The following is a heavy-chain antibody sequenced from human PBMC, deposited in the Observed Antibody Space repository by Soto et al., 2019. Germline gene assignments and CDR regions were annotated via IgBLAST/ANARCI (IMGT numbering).Heavy chain of an antibody. CDR1: GFTFSSYG. V-gene: IGHV3-33*01. CDR2: IWYDGSNK. J-gene: IGHJ4*02. CDR3: ARDSGNYYDSSGFVDY. Sequence: GGSLRLSCAASGFTFSSYGMHWVRQAPGKGLEWVAVIWYDGSNKYYADSVKGRFTISRDNSKNTLYLQMSSLRAEDTAVYYCARDSGNYYDSSGFVDYWGQGTLVTVSS. D-gene: IGHD3-22*01.